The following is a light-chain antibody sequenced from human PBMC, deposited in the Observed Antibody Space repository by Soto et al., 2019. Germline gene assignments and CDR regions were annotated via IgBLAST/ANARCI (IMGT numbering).Light chain of an antibody. V-gene: IGKV3-20*01. CDR1: QSVSSSN. Sequence: PGERATLSCRASQSVSSSNLAWYKQKPAQAPRLLIYAASRRAPGIPERFSGSGSGTEFTLTISRLEPEDFAVYYCQQYLTSPKTFGQGTKVDIK. J-gene: IGKJ1*01. CDR3: QQYLTSPKT. CDR2: AAS.